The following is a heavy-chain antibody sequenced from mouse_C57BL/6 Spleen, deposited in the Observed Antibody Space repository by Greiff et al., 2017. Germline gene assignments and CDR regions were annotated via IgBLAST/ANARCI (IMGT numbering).Heavy chain of an antibody. CDR2: IHPNSGST. J-gene: IGHJ2*01. V-gene: IGHV1-64*01. CDR3: AKERLDGYLDY. D-gene: IGHD2-3*01. Sequence: VQLQQPGAELVKPGASVKLSCKASGYTFTSYWMHWVKQRPGQGLEWIGMIHPNSGSTNYNEKFKSKATLTVDKSSSTAYMQLSSLTSEDAAVYYCAKERLDGYLDYWGQGTTLTVSS. CDR1: GYTFTSYW.